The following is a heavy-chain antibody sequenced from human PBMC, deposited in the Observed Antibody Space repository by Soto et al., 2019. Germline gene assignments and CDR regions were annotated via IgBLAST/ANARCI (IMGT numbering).Heavy chain of an antibody. Sequence: QVQLVESGGGVVQPGRSLRLSCAASGFTFSSYAMHWVRQAPGKGLEWVAVISYDGSNKYYADSVKGRFTISRDNSKNTLYLQMNSLRAEDTDVYYCARDMVAATQVDYYYGMDVWGQGTTVTVSS. D-gene: IGHD2-15*01. CDR3: ARDMVAATQVDYYYGMDV. CDR2: ISYDGSNK. CDR1: GFTFSSYA. J-gene: IGHJ6*02. V-gene: IGHV3-30-3*01.